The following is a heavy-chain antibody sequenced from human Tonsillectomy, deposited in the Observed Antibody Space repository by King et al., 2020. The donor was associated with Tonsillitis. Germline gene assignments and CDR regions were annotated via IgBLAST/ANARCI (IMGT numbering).Heavy chain of an antibody. CDR3: ARGDPTFDD. V-gene: IGHV4-59*11. D-gene: IGHD2-21*02. Sequence: PLQESGPGLVKPSETLSLTCTVSGGSISSHYWTWIRQAPGKGLEWIGYIFYIGSTNYNPSLKSRVTISVDTSKNQFSLNLSSVTAADTAVYYCARGDPTFDDWGQGTLVTVSS. CDR1: GGSISSHY. CDR2: IFYIGST. J-gene: IGHJ4*02.